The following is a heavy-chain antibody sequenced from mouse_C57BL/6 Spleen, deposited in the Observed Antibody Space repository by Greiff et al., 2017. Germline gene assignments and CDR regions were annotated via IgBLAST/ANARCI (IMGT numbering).Heavy chain of an antibody. CDR1: GYTFTSYW. J-gene: IGHJ2*01. D-gene: IGHD2-1*01. Sequence: VQLQQPGAELVMPGASVKLSCKASGYTFTSYWMHWVKQRPGQGLEWIGEIDPSDSYTNYNQKFKGKSTLTVDKSSSTTYMQLLSLTSEDSSVYYCARSYGKNYFDYWGQGTTLTVSS. V-gene: IGHV1-69*01. CDR3: ARSYGKNYFDY. CDR2: IDPSDSYT.